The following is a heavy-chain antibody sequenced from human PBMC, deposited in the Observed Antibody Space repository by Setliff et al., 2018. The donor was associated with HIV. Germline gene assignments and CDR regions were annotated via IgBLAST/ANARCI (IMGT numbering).Heavy chain of an antibody. CDR2: IRYDGSYR. D-gene: IGHD5-18*01. V-gene: IGHV3-30*02. Sequence: PGGSLRLSCAASGFSFRTYWMSWVRQAPGKGLEWVAFIRYDGSYRYYVDSVKGRFTISRDNSKNTMFLQMNSLRVEDTAIYYCAKMHTAMDPDTFDIWGQGTMVTVSS. CDR3: AKMHTAMDPDTFDI. J-gene: IGHJ3*02. CDR1: GFSFRTYW.